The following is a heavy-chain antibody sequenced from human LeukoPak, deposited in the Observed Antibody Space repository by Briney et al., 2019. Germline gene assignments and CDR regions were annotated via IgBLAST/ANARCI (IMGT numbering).Heavy chain of an antibody. V-gene: IGHV3-21*01. J-gene: IGHJ4*02. CDR1: GFSFSRYS. CDR3: ATGEELQPFDY. CDR2: ISSGSSHI. Sequence: GGSLRLSCAASGFSFSRYSMNWVRQAPGKGLEWVSSISSGSSHIYYADSVKGRFTISRDNAKNSLYLQMNSLRAEDTAVYYCATGEELQPFDYWGQGTLVTVSS. D-gene: IGHD1-26*01.